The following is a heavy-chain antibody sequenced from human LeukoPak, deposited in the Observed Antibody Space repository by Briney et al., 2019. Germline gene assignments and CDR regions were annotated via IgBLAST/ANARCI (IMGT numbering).Heavy chain of an antibody. D-gene: IGHD2/OR15-2a*01. CDR1: GGSTNRAEHC. J-gene: IGHJ4*02. CDR3: AHTNHYYFD. V-gene: IGHV4-39*02. Sequence: PSETLSLTCAVSGGSTNRAEHCWAWVRQPPGKGLEWTVSICYGGTTYYNPSLKSRVTISVDTSTNNFSLKLSSVTAADTAVYYCAHTNHYYFDWGQGTLVTVSS. CDR2: ICYGGTT.